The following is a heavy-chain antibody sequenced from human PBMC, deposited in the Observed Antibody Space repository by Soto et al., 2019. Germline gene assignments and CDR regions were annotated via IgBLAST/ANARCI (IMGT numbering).Heavy chain of an antibody. CDR1: GGSINNHY. Sequence: SETLSLTCTVSGGSINNHYWSWIRQPPGKGLEWIGYVYYSGSTNYNPSLKSRVTISVATSKNQFSLKLNSVTAADTAVYYCARSGGSLDYWGQGTLVTVSS. V-gene: IGHV4-59*11. CDR3: ARSGGSLDY. D-gene: IGHD2-15*01. CDR2: VYYSGST. J-gene: IGHJ4*02.